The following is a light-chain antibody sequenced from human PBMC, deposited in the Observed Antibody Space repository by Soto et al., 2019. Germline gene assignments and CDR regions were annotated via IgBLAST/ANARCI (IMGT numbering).Light chain of an antibody. J-gene: IGKJ1*01. CDR2: GAS. CDR3: QQYNNLPPWT. Sequence: EIVMTQSPATLSVSPGEKTTLSCRASQSVSTNLAWYQHKPGQSPRLLIYGASTRAAGIPARFGGSGSGTEFTLPISSLQSEDFAVYYCQQYNNLPPWTFGQGTKVEIK. CDR1: QSVSTN. V-gene: IGKV3-15*01.